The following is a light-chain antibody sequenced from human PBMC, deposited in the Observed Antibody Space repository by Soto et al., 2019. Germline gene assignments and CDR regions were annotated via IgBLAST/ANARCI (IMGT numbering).Light chain of an antibody. Sequence: QSVLTQPASVSGSPGQWIAISCTGTSSDVGGYDYVSWYQQHPDKAPKLMIYEVTKRPSGVSNRFSGSKSGNTASLTISGLQPEDEADYYCSSHTSGSTRVFGSGTKVTVL. CDR1: SSDVGGYDY. CDR2: EVT. J-gene: IGLJ1*01. CDR3: SSHTSGSTRV. V-gene: IGLV2-14*01.